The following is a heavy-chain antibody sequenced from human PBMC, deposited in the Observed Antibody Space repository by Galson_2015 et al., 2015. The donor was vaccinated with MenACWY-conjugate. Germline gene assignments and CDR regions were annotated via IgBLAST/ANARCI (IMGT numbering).Heavy chain of an antibody. CDR3: AKGRSRVGASLDF. CDR1: GFTFTWNA. V-gene: IGHV3-30*18. Sequence: SLRLSCAASGFTFTWNAMHWVRQAPGKGLEWVAVISFDGSNKFYADSVTGRFTISRDNSKNTLYLRMTSLRPEDTAVYYCAKGRSRVGASLDFWGQGTLVTVSS. J-gene: IGHJ4*02. D-gene: IGHD1-26*01. CDR2: ISFDGSNK.